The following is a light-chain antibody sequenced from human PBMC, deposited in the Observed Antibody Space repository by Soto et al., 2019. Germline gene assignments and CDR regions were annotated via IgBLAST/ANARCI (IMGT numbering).Light chain of an antibody. CDR2: EVS. CDR3: SSYTSSSTRV. J-gene: IGLJ1*01. Sequence: QSALTQPASVSGSPGQSITISCTGTSSDVGGYNYVSWYQQHPGKAPKLMIYEVSNRPSGVSNRFSGSKSGNTASLTISGLQAEDEADYYCSSYTSSSTRVLGNGTKLTV. CDR1: SSDVGGYNY. V-gene: IGLV2-14*01.